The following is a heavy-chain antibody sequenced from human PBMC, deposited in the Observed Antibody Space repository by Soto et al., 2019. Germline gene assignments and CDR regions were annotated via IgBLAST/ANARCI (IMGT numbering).Heavy chain of an antibody. CDR3: AKDPPVGPSRGDAFDI. V-gene: IGHV3-23*01. J-gene: IGHJ3*02. CDR1: GFTFSSYA. CDR2: ISGSGGST. Sequence: PGGSLRLSCAAPGFTFSSYAMSWVRQAPGKGLEWVSAISGSGGSTYYADSVKGRFTISRDNSKNTLYLQMNSLRAEDTAVYYCAKDPPVGPSRGDAFDIWGQGTMVTVSS.